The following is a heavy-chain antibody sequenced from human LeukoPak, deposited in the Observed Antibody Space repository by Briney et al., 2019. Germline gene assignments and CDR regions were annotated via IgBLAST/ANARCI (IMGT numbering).Heavy chain of an antibody. CDR1: GGSISSYY. V-gene: IGHV4-4*07. D-gene: IGHD3-22*01. Sequence: SETLSLTCTVSGGSISSYYWSWIRQPAGKGLEWIGRIYTSGSTNYNPSLKSRVTMSVDTSKNQFSLKLSSVTAADTAVYYCARDGSSDSSGYYWGNTWFDPWGQGTLVTVSS. J-gene: IGHJ5*02. CDR2: IYTSGST. CDR3: ARDGSSDSSGYYWGNTWFDP.